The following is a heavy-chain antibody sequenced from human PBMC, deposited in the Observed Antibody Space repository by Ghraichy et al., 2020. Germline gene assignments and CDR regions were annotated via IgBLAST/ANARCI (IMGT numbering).Heavy chain of an antibody. CDR3: ATESFP. CDR2: ISAYTGNT. V-gene: IGHV1-18*01. J-gene: IGHJ4*02. CDR1: GYSFSNYA. Sequence: ASVKVSCRTSGYSFSNYAISWVRQAPGHGLEWMGWISAYTGNTKFSQKFQGRLIFTTDTSSNTAYMELMILESDDTAVYYCATESFPWGQGTLVTVSS. D-gene: IGHD3-3*02.